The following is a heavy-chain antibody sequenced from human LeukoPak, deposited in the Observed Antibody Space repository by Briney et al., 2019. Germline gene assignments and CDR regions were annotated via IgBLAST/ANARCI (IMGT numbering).Heavy chain of an antibody. CDR1: GGSISSGGYY. CDR3: ARVRGSYPIIDY. V-gene: IGHV4-39*07. Sequence: SETLSLTCTVAGGSISSGGYYWGWIRQPPGKGLEWIGSIYHSGSTYYNPSLKSRVTISVDTSKNQFSLKLSSVTAADTAVYYCARVRGSYPIIDYWGQGTLVTVSS. D-gene: IGHD1-26*01. CDR2: IYHSGST. J-gene: IGHJ4*02.